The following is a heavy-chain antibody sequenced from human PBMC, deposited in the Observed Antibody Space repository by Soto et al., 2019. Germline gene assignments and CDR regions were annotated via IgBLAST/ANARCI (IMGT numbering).Heavy chain of an antibody. Sequence: HPGGSLRLSCAASGFTFSSDWMHWVRQGPGKGLVWVSRINSDGRSTTYADSVKGRFTISRDNAKDTLYLQMNSLRSVVTAVYYCARGQGWFDPWGQGTLVTVSS. V-gene: IGHV3-74*01. CDR1: GFTFSSDW. CDR3: ARGQGWFDP. J-gene: IGHJ5*02. CDR2: INSDGRST.